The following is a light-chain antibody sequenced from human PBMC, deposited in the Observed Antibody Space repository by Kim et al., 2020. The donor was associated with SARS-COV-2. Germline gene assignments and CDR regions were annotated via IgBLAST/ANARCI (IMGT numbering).Light chain of an antibody. CDR1: QTISSC. J-gene: IGKJ2*02. CDR3: QQNRTYPCT. CDR2: KAS. Sequence: DIQMTQSPSTLSASVGDSVTITCRASQTISSCVDWYQQKPGKAPKLLIYKASGLEAGVPSRFSGSGSGTEFTLTISSLQPDDFATYYCQQNRTYPCTFGQGTKVDIK. V-gene: IGKV1-5*03.